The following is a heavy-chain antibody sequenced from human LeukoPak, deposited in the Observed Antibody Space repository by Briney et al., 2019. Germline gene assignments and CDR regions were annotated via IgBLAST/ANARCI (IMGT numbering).Heavy chain of an antibody. CDR2: INPSDGST. CDR3: ARGSYYYMDV. V-gene: IGHV1-46*01. CDR1: GYTFTSYY. J-gene: IGHJ6*03. Sequence: ASVKVSCKASGYTFTSYYMHWVRQAPGQGLEWMGIINPSDGSTSYAQRIQGRVTMTREADTSTFYMELSTLRYADPAVYYCARGSYYYMDVWVTGTTVTISS.